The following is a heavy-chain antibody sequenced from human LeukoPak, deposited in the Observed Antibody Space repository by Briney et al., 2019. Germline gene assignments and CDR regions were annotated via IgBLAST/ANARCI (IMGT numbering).Heavy chain of an antibody. D-gene: IGHD6-19*01. CDR3: ATSGWYLLPGVY. CDR2: IYYSGST. CDR1: GGSISSSSYY. Sequence: SETLSLTCTVSGGSISSSSYYWGWIRQPPGKGLEWIGSIYYSGSTYYNPSLKSRVTISVDTSKNQFCLKLSSVTAADTAVYYCATSGWYLLPGVYWGQGTLVTVSS. J-gene: IGHJ4*02. V-gene: IGHV4-39*07.